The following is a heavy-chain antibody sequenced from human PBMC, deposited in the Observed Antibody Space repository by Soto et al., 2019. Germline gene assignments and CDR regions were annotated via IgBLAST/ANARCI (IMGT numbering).Heavy chain of an antibody. CDR2: ISGSGGST. CDR3: AKGGYCSGARCYYYYMDV. V-gene: IGHV3-23*01. CDR1: GFTFSNYA. D-gene: IGHD2-15*01. J-gene: IGHJ6*03. Sequence: EVQLLESGGGLVQPGGSLSLSCAASGFTFSNYAMTWVRQAPGKGLDWVSGISGSGGSTYYADSVKGRFAISRDNSKYTLYLQMSSQRAEATAVYYFAKGGYCSGARCYYYYMDVWGKGTTVTVSS.